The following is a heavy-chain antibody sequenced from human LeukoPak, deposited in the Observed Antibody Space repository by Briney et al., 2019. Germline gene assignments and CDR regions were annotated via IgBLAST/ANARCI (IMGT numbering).Heavy chain of an antibody. Sequence: SETLSLTCTVSGGSISSGSYYWGWIRQPPGKRLEWIGNIYYSGTTYYNPSLKSRVTISVDTSKNQFSLKLTSVTAADTAVYYCARRYYYDNNDVQDYWGQGTLVTVSS. D-gene: IGHD3-22*01. CDR2: IYYSGTT. V-gene: IGHV4-39*01. CDR1: GGSISSGSYY. CDR3: ARRYYYDNNDVQDY. J-gene: IGHJ4*02.